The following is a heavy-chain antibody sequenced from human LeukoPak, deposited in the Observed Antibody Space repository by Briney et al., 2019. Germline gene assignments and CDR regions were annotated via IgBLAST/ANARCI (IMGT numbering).Heavy chain of an antibody. V-gene: IGHV1-2*02. CDR1: GYTFTGYY. D-gene: IGHD1-7*01. J-gene: IGHJ2*01. CDR2: INPNSGGT. CDR3: ARDFNLELRPAPYWYFDL. Sequence: ASVKVSCKASGYTFTGYYMHWVRQAPGQGLEWMGWINPNSGGTNYAQKFQGRVTMTRDTSISTAYMELSRLRSDDTAVYYCARDFNLELRPAPYWYFDLWGRGTLVTVSS.